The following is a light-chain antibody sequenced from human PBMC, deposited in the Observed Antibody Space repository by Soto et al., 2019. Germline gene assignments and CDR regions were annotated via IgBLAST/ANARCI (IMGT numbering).Light chain of an antibody. CDR3: QQYGTSPLT. J-gene: IGKJ3*01. Sequence: EIVLTQSPGTLSLSPGEGATLSCRASENVYINSLAWYQQKPGQPPRLLIYGAATRASAVPDRFSGSGSGADFTLTITVLEPEDFAVYYCQQYGTSPLTFGPGTRVD. CDR2: GAA. V-gene: IGKV3-20*01. CDR1: ENVYINS.